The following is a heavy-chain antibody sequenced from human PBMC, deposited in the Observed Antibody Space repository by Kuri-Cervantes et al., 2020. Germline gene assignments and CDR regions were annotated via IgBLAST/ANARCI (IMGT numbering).Heavy chain of an antibody. D-gene: IGHD3-10*01. CDR1: GFTFSSYE. V-gene: IGHV3-48*03. CDR3: AKQSLDYYGSGSYSTFDY. Sequence: GESLKISCAASGFTFSSYEMNWVRQAPGKGLEWVSYISSSGSTTYYADSVKGRFTISRDNSKNTLYLQMNSLRAEDTAVYYCAKQSLDYYGSGSYSTFDYWGQGTLVTVSS. J-gene: IGHJ4*02. CDR2: ISSSGSTT.